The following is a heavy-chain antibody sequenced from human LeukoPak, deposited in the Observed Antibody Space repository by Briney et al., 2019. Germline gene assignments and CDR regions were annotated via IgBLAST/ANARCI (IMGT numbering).Heavy chain of an antibody. D-gene: IGHD3/OR15-3a*01. J-gene: IGHJ4*02. Sequence: SETLSLTCAVYGGSFSGYYWSWIRQPPGKGLEWIGEITHSGSTNFHPSLKSRVTMSVDTSKNQFSLRLSSVTAADTAVYYCARRGLGRPDYWGQGTLDTVSS. V-gene: IGHV4-34*01. CDR1: GGSFSGYY. CDR2: ITHSGST. CDR3: ARRGLGRPDY.